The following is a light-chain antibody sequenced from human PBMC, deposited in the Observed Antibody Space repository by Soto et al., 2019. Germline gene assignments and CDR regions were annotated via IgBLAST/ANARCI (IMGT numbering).Light chain of an antibody. CDR1: TGAVTSDFH. Sequence: QTVVTQEPSLTVSPGXXXXLTCASSTGAVTSDFHPNWFQQKPGQAPRALIYTTSKRHSWTPARFSGSLLGGKAALTLSGVQPEDEAEYYCLLYFGGAYVFGTGTKVTVL. CDR2: TTS. J-gene: IGLJ1*01. V-gene: IGLV7-43*01. CDR3: LLYFGGAYV.